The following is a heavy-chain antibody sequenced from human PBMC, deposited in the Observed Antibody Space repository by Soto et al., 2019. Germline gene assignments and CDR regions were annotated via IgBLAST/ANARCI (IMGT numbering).Heavy chain of an antibody. CDR1: GYTFTSYA. D-gene: IGHD6-19*01. J-gene: IGHJ6*02. CDR2: INAGNGNT. CDR3: GREGVAGPYYYYGMDV. Sequence: ASVKVSCKASGYTFTSYAMHWVRQAPGQRLEWMGWINAGNGNTKYSQKFQGRVTITRDTSASTAYMELSSLRSEDTAVYYCGREGVAGPYYYYGMDVWGQGTTVTVSS. V-gene: IGHV1-3*01.